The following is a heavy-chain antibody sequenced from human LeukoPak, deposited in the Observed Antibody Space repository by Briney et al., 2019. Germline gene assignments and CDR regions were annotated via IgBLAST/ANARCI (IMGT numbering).Heavy chain of an antibody. V-gene: IGHV1-69*13. CDR2: IIPIFGTA. D-gene: IGHD2-2*01. CDR3: ARDSVVIPAAIYYGMDV. Sequence: GASVKVSCKASGGTFSSYAISWVRQAPGQGLEWMGGIIPIFGTANYAQKFQGRVTITADESTSTAYMELSSLRSEDTAVYYCARDSVVIPAAIYYGMDVWGQGTTVTVSS. CDR1: GGTFSSYA. J-gene: IGHJ6*02.